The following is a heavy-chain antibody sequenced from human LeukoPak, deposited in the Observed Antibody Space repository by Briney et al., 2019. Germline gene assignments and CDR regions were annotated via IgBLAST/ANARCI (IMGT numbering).Heavy chain of an antibody. D-gene: IGHD3-16*01. CDR1: GFTFSSYA. Sequence: PGRSLRLSCAASGFTFSSYAMHWVRQAPGKGLEWVAVTSYDGSNKYYADSVKGRFTISRDNSKNTLYLQMNSLRAEDTAVYYCARGHDYVWGSYNYWGQGTLVTVSS. V-gene: IGHV3-30-3*01. CDR3: ARGHDYVWGSYNY. J-gene: IGHJ4*02. CDR2: TSYDGSNK.